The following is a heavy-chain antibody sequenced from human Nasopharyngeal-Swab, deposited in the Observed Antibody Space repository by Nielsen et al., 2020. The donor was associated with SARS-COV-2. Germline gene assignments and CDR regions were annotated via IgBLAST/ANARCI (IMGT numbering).Heavy chain of an antibody. Sequence: GESLKISCAASGFTVSSYYMSWVRQAPGKGLEWVSVIYSGGSTYYADSVKGRFTISRDNSKNTLYLQMNSLRAEDTAVYYCARGQDGGDNVYWGQGTLVTVSS. CDR3: ARGQDGGDNVY. D-gene: IGHD4-23*01. V-gene: IGHV3-53*01. CDR2: IYSGGST. J-gene: IGHJ4*02. CDR1: GFTVSSYY.